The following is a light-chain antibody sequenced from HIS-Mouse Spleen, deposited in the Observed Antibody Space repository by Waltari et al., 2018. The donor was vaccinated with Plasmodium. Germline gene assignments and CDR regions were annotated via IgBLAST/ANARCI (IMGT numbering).Light chain of an antibody. J-gene: IGKJ2*01. CDR2: GAS. Sequence: EIVLTQSPGTLSLSPGERATLSCRASQRVSSSYLAWYQQNPGQAPRLLIYGASSRATGIPDRFSGSGSGTDFTLTISRLEPEDFAVYYCQQYGSSLYTFGQGTKLEIK. CDR3: QQYGSSLYT. V-gene: IGKV3-20*01. CDR1: QRVSSSY.